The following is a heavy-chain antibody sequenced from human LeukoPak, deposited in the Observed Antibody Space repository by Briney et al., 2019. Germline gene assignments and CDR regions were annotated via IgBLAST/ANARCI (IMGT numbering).Heavy chain of an antibody. J-gene: IGHJ4*02. CDR3: ARLTSSGWD. V-gene: IGHV3-7*03. D-gene: IGHD6-19*01. Sequence: GGSLRLSCTASGFTFSNYWMSWVRQAPGKGLECVANKKQDGSEKYYVDSVKGRFTISRDNAKNSLYLQMKSLRAGDTAVYYCARLTSSGWDWGQGTLVTVSS. CDR1: GFTFSNYW. CDR2: KKQDGSEK.